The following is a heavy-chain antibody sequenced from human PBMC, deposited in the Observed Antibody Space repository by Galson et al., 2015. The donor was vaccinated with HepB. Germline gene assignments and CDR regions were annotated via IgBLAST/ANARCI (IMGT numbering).Heavy chain of an antibody. CDR3: ARHRVRGVIPYYFDY. V-gene: IGHV3-7*03. CDR2: IKQDGSEK. CDR1: GFTFSSYW. D-gene: IGHD3-10*01. Sequence: SLRLSCAASGFTFSSYWMSWVRQAPGKGLEWVANIKQDGSEKYYVDSVKGRFTISRDNAKNSLYLQMNSLRAEDTAVYYCARHRVRGVIPYYFDYWGQGTLVTVSS. J-gene: IGHJ4*02.